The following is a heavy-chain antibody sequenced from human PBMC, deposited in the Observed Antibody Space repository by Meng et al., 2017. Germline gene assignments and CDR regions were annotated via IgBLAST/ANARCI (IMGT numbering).Heavy chain of an antibody. J-gene: IGHJ4*02. Sequence: QVQLVQFGPEVKKTGASVKLSCKPSGYTFAAYWIHWLRQAPGQGLEWMGRIDPNNDHTQYAQNFQGRVTMTSDTSISTVYMELNGLRSDDTAVYYCARDEDISAAGKLFGDYWGQGTLVTVSS. CDR2: IDPNNDHT. D-gene: IGHD6-13*01. CDR1: GYTFAAYW. V-gene: IGHV1-2*06. CDR3: ARDEDISAAGKLFGDY.